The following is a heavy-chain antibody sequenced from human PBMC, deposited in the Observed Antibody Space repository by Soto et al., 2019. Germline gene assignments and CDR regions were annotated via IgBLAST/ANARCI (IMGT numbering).Heavy chain of an antibody. V-gene: IGHV1-8*01. J-gene: IGHJ3*02. CDR2: MNPNSGNT. Sequence: GASVKVSCKASGYTFTSYDINWVRQATGQGLEWMGWMNPNSGNTGYAQKFQGRVTMTRNTSISTAYMELSSLRSEDTAVYYCAKSLNGYYDFWSGYPSAFDIWGQGTMVTVSS. CDR1: GYTFTSYD. D-gene: IGHD3-3*01. CDR3: AKSLNGYYDFWSGYPSAFDI.